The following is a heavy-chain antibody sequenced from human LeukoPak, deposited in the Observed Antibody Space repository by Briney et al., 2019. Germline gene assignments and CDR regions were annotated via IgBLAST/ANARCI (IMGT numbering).Heavy chain of an antibody. CDR1: GFTLDDYA. Sequence: PGRSLRLSCAASGFTLDDYAMHWIRQAPGKGLEGVSGISWNNAGRGYAYSVKERFTISRHNAKNSLYLKMSSLRAQHTALYYCTKDYKSYYGPGTLPEDWGQGTLVTVSS. J-gene: IGHJ4*02. D-gene: IGHD3-10*01. CDR3: TKDYKSYYGPGTLPED. CDR2: ISWNNAGR. V-gene: IGHV3-9*01.